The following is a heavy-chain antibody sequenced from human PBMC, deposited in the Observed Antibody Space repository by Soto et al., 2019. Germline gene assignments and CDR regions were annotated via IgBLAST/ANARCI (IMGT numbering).Heavy chain of an antibody. CDR1: GGSISSSSYY. J-gene: IGHJ3*02. V-gene: IGHV4-39*01. D-gene: IGHD3-10*01. CDR2: IYYSGST. Sequence: SETLSLTCTVSGGSISSSSYYWGWIRQPPGKGLEWIGSIYYSGSTYYNPSLKSRVTISVDTSKNQFSLKLSSVTAADTAVYYCARLTVWGEDAFDIWGQGTMVTVSS. CDR3: ARLTVWGEDAFDI.